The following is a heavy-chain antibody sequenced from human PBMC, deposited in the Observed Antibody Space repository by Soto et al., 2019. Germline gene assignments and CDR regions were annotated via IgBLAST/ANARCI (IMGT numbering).Heavy chain of an antibody. D-gene: IGHD2-2*01. Sequence: QVQLVESGGGVVQPGRSLRLSCAASGFTFSSYAMHWVRQAPGKGLEWVAVISYDGSNKYYADSVKGRFTISRDNSKNMLYLQMNSLRAEDTAVYYCARSAAPLYYYYGMDVWGQGTTVTVSS. J-gene: IGHJ6*02. CDR1: GFTFSSYA. V-gene: IGHV3-30-3*01. CDR2: ISYDGSNK. CDR3: ARSAAPLYYYYGMDV.